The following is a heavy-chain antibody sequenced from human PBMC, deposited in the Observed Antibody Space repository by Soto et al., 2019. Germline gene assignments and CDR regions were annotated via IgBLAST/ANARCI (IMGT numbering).Heavy chain of an antibody. CDR1: GGSISSSSYY. CDR3: ASCGGWYRRNWFDP. V-gene: IGHV4-39*01. J-gene: IGHJ5*02. CDR2: IYYSGST. D-gene: IGHD6-19*01. Sequence: SETLSLTCTVSGGSISSSSYYWGWIRQPPGKGLEWIGSIYYSGSTYYNPSLKSRVTISVDTSKNQFSLKLSSVTAADTAVYYCASCGGWYRRNWFDPWCQGTLVTVSS.